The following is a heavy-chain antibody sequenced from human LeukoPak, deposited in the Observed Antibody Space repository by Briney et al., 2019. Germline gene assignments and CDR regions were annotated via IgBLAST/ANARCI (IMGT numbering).Heavy chain of an antibody. D-gene: IGHD6-13*01. CDR1: GFTFSDYY. J-gene: IGHJ1*01. V-gene: IGHV3-11*04. CDR2: ISSSGSTI. CDR3: ARDPLYSSSWHEEWFQH. Sequence: PGGFLRLSCAASGFTFSDYYMSWIRQAPGKGLEWVSYISSSGSTIYYADSVKGRFTISRDNAKNSLYLQMNSLRAEDTAVYYCARDPLYSSSWHEEWFQHWGQGTLVTVSS.